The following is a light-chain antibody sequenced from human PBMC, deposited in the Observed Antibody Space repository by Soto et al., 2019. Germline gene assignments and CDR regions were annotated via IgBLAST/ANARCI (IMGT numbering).Light chain of an antibody. CDR2: RNN. CDR1: SSNIGNNY. J-gene: IGLJ2*01. Sequence: QSVLTQPPSASGTPGQRVTIYCSGSSSNIGNNYVNWYQQFPGTAPKLLIYRNNQRPSGVPDRFSGSKSGTSGSLAISGLRSDDEAVYHCAAWDDSLNGVVFGGGTKVTVL. V-gene: IGLV1-47*01. CDR3: AAWDDSLNGVV.